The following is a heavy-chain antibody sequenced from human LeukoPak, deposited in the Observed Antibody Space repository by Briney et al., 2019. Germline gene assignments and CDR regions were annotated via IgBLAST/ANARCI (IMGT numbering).Heavy chain of an antibody. Sequence: GKSLRLSCAASGFTFSNYGMRWVRQAPGKGLEWVSVISWDDGSTKYYADSVKGRFTISRDNSKNTLYLQMNSLRAEDTAVYYCARDSTRSSAGTYYWGQGTLVTVSS. CDR1: GFTFSNYG. V-gene: IGHV3-33*08. J-gene: IGHJ4*02. CDR2: ISWDDGSTK. D-gene: IGHD6-13*01. CDR3: ARDSTRSSAGTYY.